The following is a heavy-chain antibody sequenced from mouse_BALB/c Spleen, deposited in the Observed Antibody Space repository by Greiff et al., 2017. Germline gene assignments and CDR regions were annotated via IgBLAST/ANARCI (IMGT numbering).Heavy chain of an antibody. D-gene: IGHD2-14*01. Sequence: VQLQQSGPGLVQPSQCLSITCTVSGFSLTSYGVHWVRQSPGKGLEWLGVIWSGGSTDYNAAFISRLSISKDNSKSQVFFKMNSLQANDTAIYYCARPYRYDRAWFAYWGQGTLVTVSA. CDR3: ARPYRYDRAWFAY. CDR1: GFSLTSYG. J-gene: IGHJ3*01. CDR2: IWSGGST. V-gene: IGHV2-2*02.